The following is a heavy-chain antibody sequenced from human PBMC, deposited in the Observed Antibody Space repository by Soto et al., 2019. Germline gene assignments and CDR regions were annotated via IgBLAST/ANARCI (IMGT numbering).Heavy chain of an antibody. CDR3: TTDTRLERRRGRPRVSTKFDY. CDR2: IKSKTDGGTT. CDR1: GFTFSNAW. D-gene: IGHD1-1*01. V-gene: IGHV3-15*01. Sequence: PGGSLRLSCAASGFTFSNAWMSWVRQAPGKGLEWVGRIKSKTDGGTTDYAAPVKGRFTISRDDSKNTLYLQMNSLKTEDTAVYYCTTDTRLERRRGRPRVSTKFDYWGLGTLVTVSS. J-gene: IGHJ4*02.